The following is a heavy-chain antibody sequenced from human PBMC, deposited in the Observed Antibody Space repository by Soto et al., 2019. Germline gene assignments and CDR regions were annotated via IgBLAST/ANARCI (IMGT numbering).Heavy chain of an antibody. CDR1: GGSISGYY. Sequence: PSETLSLTCTVSGGSISGYYWSWIRQPPGKGLEWIGYIYYIGSTNYNPSLKSRVTISVDTSKNQFSLKLSSVTAADTAVYYCARTSSSSWFDPWGQGTLVTVSS. J-gene: IGHJ5*02. V-gene: IGHV4-59*08. CDR3: ARTSSSSWFDP. CDR2: IYYIGST. D-gene: IGHD6-13*01.